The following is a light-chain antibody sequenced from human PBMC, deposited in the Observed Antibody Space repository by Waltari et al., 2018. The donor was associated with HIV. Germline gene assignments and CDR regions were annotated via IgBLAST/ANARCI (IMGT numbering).Light chain of an antibody. Sequence: QSVLTQPPSTSGTPGQRVTISCSGSRSNIRSNPVSWFPQLPGKAPKVLIYGKNQRPSGVPDRFSGSKSGTSASLAIGGLQSEDEADYYCASWDDSLNGPVFGGGTTLTVL. CDR1: RSNIRSNP. J-gene: IGLJ2*01. CDR2: GKN. V-gene: IGLV1-44*01. CDR3: ASWDDSLNGPV.